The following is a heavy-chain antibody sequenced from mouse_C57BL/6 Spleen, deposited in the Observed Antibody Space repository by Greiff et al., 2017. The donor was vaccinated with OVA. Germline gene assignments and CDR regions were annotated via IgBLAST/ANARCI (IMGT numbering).Heavy chain of an antibody. CDR1: GYTFTSYW. Sequence: QVQLQQPGTELVKPGASVKLSCKASGYTFTSYWMHWVKQRPGQGLEWIGNINPSNGGTNYNEKFKSKATLTVDKSSSTAYMRLSSLTSEDSAVDYCARWEDWDVYFDYWGQGTTLTVSS. CDR2: INPSNGGT. CDR3: ARWEDWDVYFDY. D-gene: IGHD4-1*01. V-gene: IGHV1-53*01. J-gene: IGHJ2*01.